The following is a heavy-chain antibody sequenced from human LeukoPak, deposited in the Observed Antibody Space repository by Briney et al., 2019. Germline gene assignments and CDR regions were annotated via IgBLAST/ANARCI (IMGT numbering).Heavy chain of an antibody. Sequence: ASVKVSCKASGYTFTSYGISWVRQAPRQGLEWMGWSSAHNGNTNYAQNFQGRVTMTTDTSTSTAYMELRSLRSDDTAVYYCARGTYFDYWGQGTLVTVSS. CDR1: GYTFTSYG. CDR3: ARGTYFDY. V-gene: IGHV1-18*01. CDR2: SSAHNGNT. J-gene: IGHJ4*02.